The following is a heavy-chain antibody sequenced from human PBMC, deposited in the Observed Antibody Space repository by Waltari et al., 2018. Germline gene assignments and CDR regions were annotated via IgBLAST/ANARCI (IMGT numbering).Heavy chain of an antibody. CDR3: AILTSTVHNY. CDR2: IRFDGSNK. V-gene: IGHV3-30*02. CDR1: GFTLSNFG. D-gene: IGHD2-2*01. J-gene: IGHJ4*02. Sequence: QVQLVESGGGVVQQGGSLRLSCEASGFTLSNFGLHWVRQAPGKGLEWVAFIRFDGSNKYYADSVMGRFTISRDNSENTLFLQMNSLRAEDTALYYCAILTSTVHNYWGQGTLVIVSS.